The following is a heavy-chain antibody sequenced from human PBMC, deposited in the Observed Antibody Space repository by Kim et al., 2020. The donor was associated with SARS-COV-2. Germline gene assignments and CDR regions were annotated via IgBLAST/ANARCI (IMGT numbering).Heavy chain of an antibody. Sequence: ASVKVSRKASGYTFTNYAMHWVRQAPGQRLEWMGWINAGNGNTKYSQKFQGRVTITRDTSASTAYMELSSLRSEDTAVYYCARDGRYDFWSGYYFDYWGQGTLVTVSS. CDR1: GYTFTNYA. D-gene: IGHD3-3*01. CDR2: INAGNGNT. V-gene: IGHV1-3*01. CDR3: ARDGRYDFWSGYYFDY. J-gene: IGHJ4*02.